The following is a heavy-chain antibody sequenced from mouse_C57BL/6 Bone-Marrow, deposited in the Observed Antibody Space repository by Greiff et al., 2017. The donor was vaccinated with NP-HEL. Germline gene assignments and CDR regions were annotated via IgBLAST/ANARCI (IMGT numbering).Heavy chain of an antibody. J-gene: IGHJ3*01. CDR1: GFSLTSYG. V-gene: IGHV2-3*01. Sequence: VKVVESGPGLVAPSQSLSITCTVSGFSLTSYGVSWVRQPPGKGLEWLGVIWGDGSTNYHSALISRLSISKDNSKSQVFLKLNSLQTDDTATYYCAKIITTASSKGFAYWGQGTLVTVSA. D-gene: IGHD1-1*01. CDR3: AKIITTASSKGFAY. CDR2: IWGDGST.